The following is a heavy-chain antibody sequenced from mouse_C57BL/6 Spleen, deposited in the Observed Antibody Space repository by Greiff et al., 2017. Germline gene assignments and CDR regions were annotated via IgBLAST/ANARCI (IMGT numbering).Heavy chain of an antibody. V-gene: IGHV2-2*01. CDR1: GFSLTSYG. CDR3: ARKGSSGYDYAMDY. Sequence: VHLVESGPGLVQPSQSLSITCTVSGFSLTSYGVHWVRQSPGKGLEWLGVIWSGGSTDYNAAFISRLSISKDNSKSQVFFKMNSLQADDTAIYYCARKGSSGYDYAMDYWGQGTSVTVSS. J-gene: IGHJ4*01. CDR2: IWSGGST. D-gene: IGHD3-2*02.